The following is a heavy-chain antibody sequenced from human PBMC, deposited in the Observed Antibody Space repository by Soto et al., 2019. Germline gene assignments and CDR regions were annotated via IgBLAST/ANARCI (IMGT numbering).Heavy chain of an antibody. V-gene: IGHV3-23*01. CDR2: ISGSGGST. D-gene: IGHD6-19*01. CDR1: GFTFSSYA. CDR3: TKEGKYSSGWENFHY. J-gene: IGHJ4*02. Sequence: EVQLLESGGGLVQPGGSLRLSCAASGFTFSSYARSWVGQAPGKGLEWVSAISGSGGSTYYADSVKGRFTISRDNSKNTLYLQMNSLRAENTAIYYCTKEGKYSSGWENFHYWAQGTLVTVSS.